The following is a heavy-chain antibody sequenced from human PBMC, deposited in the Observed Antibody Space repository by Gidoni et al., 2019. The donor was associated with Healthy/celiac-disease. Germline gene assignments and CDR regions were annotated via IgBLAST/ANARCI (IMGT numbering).Heavy chain of an antibody. CDR2: IIPILGIA. D-gene: IGHD3-16*01. CDR1: GGTFSSYT. J-gene: IGHJ6*02. V-gene: IGHV1-69*02. CDR3: ARGHGGSPHLGSYYYYGMDV. Sequence: QVQLVQSGAEVKKPGSSVKVSRKASGGTFSSYTISWVRQAPGQGLEWMGRIIPILGIANYAQKFQGRVTITADKSTSTAYMELSSLRSEDTAVYYCARGHGGSPHLGSYYYYGMDVWGQGTTVTVSS.